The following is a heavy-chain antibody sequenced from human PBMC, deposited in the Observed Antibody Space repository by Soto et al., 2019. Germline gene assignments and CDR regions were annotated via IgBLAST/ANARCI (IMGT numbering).Heavy chain of an antibody. CDR1: GYTFTSYT. Sequence: ASLKVSCKASGYTFTSYTLHWVRQAPGQRLEWMGWINAGNGNTKYSQKFQGRVTITRDTSASTAYMELSSLRSEDTAVYYCARWGYCSGGSCADYWGQGTQVTVS. D-gene: IGHD2-15*01. CDR2: INAGNGNT. CDR3: ARWGYCSGGSCADY. J-gene: IGHJ4*02. V-gene: IGHV1-3*01.